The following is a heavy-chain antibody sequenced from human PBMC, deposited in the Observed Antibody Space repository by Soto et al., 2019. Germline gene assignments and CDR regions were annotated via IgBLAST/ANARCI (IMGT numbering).Heavy chain of an antibody. CDR2: IIPIFGTA. J-gene: IGHJ5*02. V-gene: IGHV1-69*06. CDR3: ARRPITGTTQWFDP. D-gene: IGHD1-7*01. CDR1: GGTFSSYA. Sequence: SVKVSCKASGGTFSSYAISWVRQAPGQGLEWMGGIIPIFGTANYAQKFQGRVTITADKSTSTAYMELSSLRSEDTTVYYCARRPITGTTQWFDPWGQGTLVTVSS.